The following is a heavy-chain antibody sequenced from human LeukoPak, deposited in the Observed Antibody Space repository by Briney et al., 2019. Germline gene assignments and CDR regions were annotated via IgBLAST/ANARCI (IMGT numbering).Heavy chain of an antibody. CDR2: ISSNGGST. Sequence: PGGSLRLSCAASGFTFSSYAMHWVRQAPGKGLEYVSAISSNGGSTYYANSVKGRFTISRDNSKNTLYLQMGSLRAEDMAVYCCAREGLVHTDRGAFDIWGRGTMVTVSS. D-gene: IGHD3-10*01. V-gene: IGHV3-64*01. CDR1: GFTFSSYA. J-gene: IGHJ3*02. CDR3: AREGLVHTDRGAFDI.